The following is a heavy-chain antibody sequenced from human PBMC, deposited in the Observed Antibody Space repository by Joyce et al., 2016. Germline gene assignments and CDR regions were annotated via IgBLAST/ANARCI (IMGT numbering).Heavy chain of an antibody. V-gene: IGHV3-23*01. Sequence: EVQLLESGGGLVQPGGSLTLSCAASGFTFSTYAMAWVRQAPGKGLEWVSTIGSSGTNTYFADSVKGRFTISRDNSKNTVFLQMNSLRSEDTAIYYCAKAGVGARGFDYWGQGTLATVSS. CDR3: AKAGVGARGFDY. CDR2: IGSSGTNT. D-gene: IGHD1-26*01. J-gene: IGHJ4*02. CDR1: GFTFSTYA.